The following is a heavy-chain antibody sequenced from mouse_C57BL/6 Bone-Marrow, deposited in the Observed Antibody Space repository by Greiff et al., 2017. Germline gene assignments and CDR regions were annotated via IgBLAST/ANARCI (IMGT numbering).Heavy chain of an antibody. Sequence: EVMLVESGGDLVKPGGSLTLSCAASGFTFSSYGMSWVRQTPDKRLEWVATISSGGSYTYYPESVKGRFTISRDNAKNTLYLQMSSLKSEDTAMYYCARRGMDYWGQGTSVTVSS. CDR1: GFTFSSYG. CDR3: ARRGMDY. J-gene: IGHJ4*01. CDR2: ISSGGSYT. V-gene: IGHV5-6*01.